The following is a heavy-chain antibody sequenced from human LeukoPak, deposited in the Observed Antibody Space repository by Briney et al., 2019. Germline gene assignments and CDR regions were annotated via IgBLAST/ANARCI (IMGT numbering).Heavy chain of an antibody. CDR1: GGTFSSYT. CDR2: IIPILGIA. V-gene: IGHV1-69*02. Sequence: GASVKVSCKASGGTFSSYTISWVRQAPGQGLEWMGRIIPILGIANYAQKFQGRVTITADKSTSTAYMELSSLRSEDTAVYYCARSLRRHCSSTSCYYFDYWGQGTLVTVSP. D-gene: IGHD2-2*01. J-gene: IGHJ4*02. CDR3: ARSLRRHCSSTSCYYFDY.